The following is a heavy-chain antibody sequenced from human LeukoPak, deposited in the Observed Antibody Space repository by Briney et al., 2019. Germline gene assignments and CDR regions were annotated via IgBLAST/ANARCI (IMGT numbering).Heavy chain of an antibody. CDR2: IYYTGST. J-gene: IGHJ5*02. V-gene: IGHV4-59*01. D-gene: IGHD1-1*01. CDR3: ARARTGFDL. Sequence: PSETLSLTCTVSGGSISNDYWSWIRQPPGKGLECIGYIYYTGSTNYNPSLKSRVTISVDTSKNQLSLKLSSVTAADSAVYYCARARTGFDLWGQGALVTVSS. CDR1: GGSISNDY.